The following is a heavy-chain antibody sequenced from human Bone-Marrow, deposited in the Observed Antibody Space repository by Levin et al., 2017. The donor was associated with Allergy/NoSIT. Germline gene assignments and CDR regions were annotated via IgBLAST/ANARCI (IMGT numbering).Heavy chain of an antibody. J-gene: IGHJ1*01. CDR2: IYYSGST. CDR3: ARLSREIAVAGTRAWALYYFQH. D-gene: IGHD6-19*01. V-gene: IGHV4-39*01. CDR1: GGSISSSSYY. Sequence: SETLSLTCTVSGGSISSSSYYWGWIRQPPGTGLEWIGSIYYSGSTYYNPSLKSRVTISVDTSKNQFSLKLSSVTAADTAVYYCARLSREIAVAGTRAWALYYFQHWGQGTLVTVSS.